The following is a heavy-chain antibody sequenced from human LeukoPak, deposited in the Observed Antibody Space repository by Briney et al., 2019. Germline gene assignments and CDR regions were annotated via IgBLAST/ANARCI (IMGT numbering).Heavy chain of an antibody. CDR3: ARVAVSGPTGWFDS. CDR2: ISSTSAYI. V-gene: IGHV3-21*01. Sequence: PGGSLRLSCAGSGFALKSYSLSWVRQAPGKGLEWVTSISSTSAYIYYADSVKGRFTISRDNVDNVVYLQMNSLGAEDTAVYYCARVAVSGPTGWFDSWGQGTLVIVSS. CDR1: GFALKSYS. D-gene: IGHD2-8*02. J-gene: IGHJ5*01.